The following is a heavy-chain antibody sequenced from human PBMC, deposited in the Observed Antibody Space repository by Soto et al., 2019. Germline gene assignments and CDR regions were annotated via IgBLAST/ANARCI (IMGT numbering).Heavy chain of an antibody. Sequence: SETLSLTCTVSGGSLSSGSYYWGWIRQPPGKGLEWIASIYYTGGTYYSSSLKSRVAIFIDTSKNRFSLKLSSVTAADTALYYCARQSSGWYYHGNRGPYYADSWGQGAQVTVSS. CDR2: IYYTGGT. CDR3: ARQSSGWYYHGNRGPYYADS. J-gene: IGHJ5*02. D-gene: IGHD6-19*01. V-gene: IGHV4-39*01. CDR1: GGSLSSGSYY.